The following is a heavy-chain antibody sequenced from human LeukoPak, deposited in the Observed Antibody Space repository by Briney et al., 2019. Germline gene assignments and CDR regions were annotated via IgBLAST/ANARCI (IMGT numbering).Heavy chain of an antibody. CDR3: ARALRSGWYPYFDY. Sequence: PSETLSLTCTVSGGSISSGGYYWSWIRQHPGKGLEWIGYIYYSGSTYCNPSLKSRVTISVDTSKNQLSLKLSSVTAADTAVYYCARALRSGWYPYFDYWGQGTLVTVSS. CDR2: IYYSGST. CDR1: GGSISSGGYY. V-gene: IGHV4-31*03. D-gene: IGHD6-19*01. J-gene: IGHJ4*02.